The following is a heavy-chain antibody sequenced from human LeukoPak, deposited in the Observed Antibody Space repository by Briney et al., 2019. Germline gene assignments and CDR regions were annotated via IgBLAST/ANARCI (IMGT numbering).Heavy chain of an antibody. D-gene: IGHD3-3*01. J-gene: IGHJ4*02. CDR2: IIPIFGTA. CDR3: ARVRYLDYDFWSGFDYFDY. V-gene: IGHV1-69*15. CDR1: GGTFSSYT. Sequence: SVKVSCKASGGTFSSYTISWVRQAPGQGLEWMGRIIPIFGTANYAQKFQGRVTITADESTSTAYMELSSLRSEDTAVYYCARVRYLDYDFWSGFDYFDYWGQGTLVTVSS.